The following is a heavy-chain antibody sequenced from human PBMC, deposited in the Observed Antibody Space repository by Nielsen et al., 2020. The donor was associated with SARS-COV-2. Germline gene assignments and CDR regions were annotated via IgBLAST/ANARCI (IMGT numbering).Heavy chain of an antibody. J-gene: IGHJ6*02. D-gene: IGHD4-17*01. CDR1: GYTFTSYG. CDR3: ARDDTVTMYYYSYYGMDV. V-gene: IGHV1-18*01. CDR2: ISAYNGNT. Sequence: ASVKVSCKASGYTFTSYGISWVRQAPGQGLEWMGWISAYNGNTNYAQKLQGRVTMTGDTSTRTVYMELRSLRSEDTAVYYCARDDTVTMYYYSYYGMDVWGQGTTVTVSS.